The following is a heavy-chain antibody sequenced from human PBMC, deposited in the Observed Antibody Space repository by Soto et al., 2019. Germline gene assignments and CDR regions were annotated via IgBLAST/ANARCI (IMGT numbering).Heavy chain of an antibody. Sequence: EVQLVESGGGLVQPGGSLRLSCAASGFTFSSFWMSWVRQAPGKGLEWVANIKQDGSETRYVDSVKGGFTISRDNAKNSLYRLSDRVRDECTAVCYCSGFSECLDYYWGQGSLVSVFS. CDR3: SGFSECLDYY. CDR1: GFTFSSFW. V-gene: IGHV3-7*02. D-gene: IGHD1-26*01. CDR2: IKQDGSET. J-gene: IGHJ4*02.